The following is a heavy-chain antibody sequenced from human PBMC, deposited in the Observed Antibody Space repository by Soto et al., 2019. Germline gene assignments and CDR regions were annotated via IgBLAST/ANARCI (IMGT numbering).Heavy chain of an antibody. D-gene: IGHD5-12*01. CDR3: PRATRYIDS. V-gene: IGHV4-34*01. Sequence: SETLYLRSAVHGASLGHNSCTCPRQPPGKGLEWIGEINHSGNTNYNPSLRSRVTISIDTSKNQLSLNLRSVSAADTAVYFCPRATRYIDSCG. CDR1: GASLGHNS. CDR2: INHSGNT. J-gene: IGHJ5*01.